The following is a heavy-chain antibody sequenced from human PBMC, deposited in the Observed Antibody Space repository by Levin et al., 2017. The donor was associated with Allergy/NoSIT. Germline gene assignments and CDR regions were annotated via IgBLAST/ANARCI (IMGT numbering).Heavy chain of an antibody. J-gene: IGHJ3*02. Sequence: SETLSLTCAVYGGSFSGYYWSWIRQPPGKGLEWIGEINHSGSTNYNPSLKSRVTISVDTSKNQFSLKLSSVTAADTAVYYCARGSRVRGGAFDIWGQGTMVTVSS. CDR1: GGSFSGYY. D-gene: IGHD3-10*01. CDR2: INHSGST. V-gene: IGHV4-34*01. CDR3: ARGSRVRGGAFDI.